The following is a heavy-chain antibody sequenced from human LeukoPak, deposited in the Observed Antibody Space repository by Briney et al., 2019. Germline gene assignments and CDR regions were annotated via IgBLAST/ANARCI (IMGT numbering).Heavy chain of an antibody. CDR3: ARALRGSGNRPYRPFDY. Sequence: PGGSLRLSCAASGFTFSSYGMHWVRQAPGKGLEWVAVIWYDGSNKYYADSVKGRFTISRDNSKNTLYLQMKSLRAEDTAVYYCARALRGSGNRPYRPFDYWGQGTLVTDSS. V-gene: IGHV3-33*01. J-gene: IGHJ4*02. CDR2: IWYDGSNK. D-gene: IGHD3-16*02. CDR1: GFTFSSYG.